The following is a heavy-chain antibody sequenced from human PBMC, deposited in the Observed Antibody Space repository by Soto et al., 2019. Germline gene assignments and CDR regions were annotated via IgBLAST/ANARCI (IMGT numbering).Heavy chain of an antibody. CDR1: GGTFSSYA. CDR3: ARARIVVVTAMPDWFDP. Sequence: ASVKVSCKASGGTFSSYAISWVRRAPGQGLEWMGGIIPIFGTANYAQKFQGRVTITADESTSTAYMELSSLRSEDTAVYYCARARIVVVTAMPDWFDPWGQGTLVTVSS. J-gene: IGHJ5*02. D-gene: IGHD2-21*02. CDR2: IIPIFGTA. V-gene: IGHV1-69*13.